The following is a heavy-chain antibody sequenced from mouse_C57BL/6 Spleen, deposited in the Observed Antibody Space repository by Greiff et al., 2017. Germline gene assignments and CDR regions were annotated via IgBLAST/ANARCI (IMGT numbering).Heavy chain of an antibody. Sequence: VQLQQSGPELVKPGASVKISCKASGYTFTDYYMNWVKQSHGKSLEWIGDINPNNGGTSYNQKFKGKATLTVDKSSSTAYMELRSLTSEDSAVYYCAIHYGSSPYYYAMDYWGQGTSVTVSS. J-gene: IGHJ4*01. CDR3: AIHYGSSPYYYAMDY. V-gene: IGHV1-26*01. D-gene: IGHD1-1*01. CDR2: INPNNGGT. CDR1: GYTFTDYY.